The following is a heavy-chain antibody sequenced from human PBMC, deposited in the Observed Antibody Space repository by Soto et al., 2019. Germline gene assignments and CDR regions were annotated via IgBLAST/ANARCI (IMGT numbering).Heavy chain of an antibody. CDR2: ISGSGGST. Sequence: GGSLRVSCAASGFTFSSYAMSWGRQAPGKGLEWVSAISGSGGSTYYADSVKGRFTISRDNSKNTLYLQMNSLRAEDTAVYYCAKDPGASSDWHGGLYWGQGTLVTVSS. D-gene: IGHD6-19*01. CDR1: GFTFSSYA. J-gene: IGHJ4*02. V-gene: IGHV3-23*01. CDR3: AKDPGASSDWHGGLY.